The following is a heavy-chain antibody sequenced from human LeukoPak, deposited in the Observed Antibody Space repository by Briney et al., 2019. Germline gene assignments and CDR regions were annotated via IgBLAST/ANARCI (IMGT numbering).Heavy chain of an antibody. J-gene: IGHJ4*02. D-gene: IGHD4-11*01. Sequence: PGGSLRLSCAASGFTFSNAWVSWVRQAPGKGLEWVAFIRYDGSNKYYADSVKGRFTISRDNSKNTLYLQMNSLRAEDTAVYYCAKESLDYSNYIDYFDYWARELWSPSPQ. V-gene: IGHV3-30*02. CDR2: IRYDGSNK. CDR1: GFTFSNAW. CDR3: AKESLDYSNYIDYFDY.